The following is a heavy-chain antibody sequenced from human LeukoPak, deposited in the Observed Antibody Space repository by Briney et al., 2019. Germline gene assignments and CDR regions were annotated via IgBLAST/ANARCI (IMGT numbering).Heavy chain of an antibody. J-gene: IGHJ4*02. V-gene: IGHV3-21*01. CDR2: ISSSSSYI. Sequence: GGSLRLSCAASGFTFSSYSMNWVRQAPGKGLEWVSSISSSSSYIYYADSVKGRFTISRDNAKNSLYLQMNSLRAEDTAAYYCARSLVVVAAAADYWGQGTLVTVSS. CDR1: GFTFSSYS. CDR3: ARSLVVVAAAADY. D-gene: IGHD2-15*01.